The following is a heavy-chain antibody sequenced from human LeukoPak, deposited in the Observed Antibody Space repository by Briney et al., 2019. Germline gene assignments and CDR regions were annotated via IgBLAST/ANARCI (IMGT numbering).Heavy chain of an antibody. J-gene: IGHJ6*03. CDR1: GFTFSSYW. CDR2: INTDGSST. CDR3: ARPRRPYYYDSSGLDYYYMDV. Sequence: PGGSLRPSCAAPGFTFSSYWMHWVRQAPGKGLVWVSRINTDGSSTSYADSVKGRFTISRDNAKNTLHLQMNSARAEDTAVYYCARPRRPYYYDSSGLDYYYMDVWGKGTTVTVSS. V-gene: IGHV3-74*01. D-gene: IGHD3-22*01.